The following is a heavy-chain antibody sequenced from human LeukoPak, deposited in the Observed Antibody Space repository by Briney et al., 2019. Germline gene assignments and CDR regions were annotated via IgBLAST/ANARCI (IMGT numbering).Heavy chain of an antibody. J-gene: IGHJ4*02. Sequence: SETLSLTCTVSGGSINSYYWSWIRQPPGKGLEWIGEINHSGSTNYNPSLKSRVTISVDTSKNQFSLKLSSVTAADTAVYYCARGPTQSDIVVVPAAPFDYWGQGTLVTVSS. CDR3: ARGPTQSDIVVVPAAPFDY. CDR2: INHSGST. CDR1: GGSINSYY. D-gene: IGHD2-2*01. V-gene: IGHV4-34*01.